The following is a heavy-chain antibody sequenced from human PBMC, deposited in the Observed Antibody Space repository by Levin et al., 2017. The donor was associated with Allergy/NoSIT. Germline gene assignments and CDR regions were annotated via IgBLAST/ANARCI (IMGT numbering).Heavy chain of an antibody. J-gene: IGHJ6*02. CDR1: GFTFSASS. Sequence: GGSLRLSCVASGFTFSASSMHWVRQSSGKGLEWVGRIRSKANTYATTYTASVRGRFTISRDDSRNTAYLQMNSLETEDTAVYYCARHVLVTAWLLEGVDVWGLGTTVTVSS. D-gene: IGHD3-9*01. CDR3: ARHVLVTAWLLEGVDV. V-gene: IGHV3-73*01. CDR2: IRSKANTYAT.